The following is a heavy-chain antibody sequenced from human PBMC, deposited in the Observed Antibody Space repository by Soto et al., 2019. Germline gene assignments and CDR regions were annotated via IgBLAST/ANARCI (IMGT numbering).Heavy chain of an antibody. Sequence: GGSLRLSCAASGFTFSNAWMSWVRQAPGKGLEWVSAISGSGGSAYYADSVKGRFTISRDNSKNTLYLQMNSLRAEDTAVYYCAKVPTTRWIYYFDYWGQGTLVTVSS. J-gene: IGHJ4*02. CDR3: AKVPTTRWIYYFDY. CDR1: GFTFSNAW. CDR2: ISGSGGSA. V-gene: IGHV3-23*01. D-gene: IGHD1-1*01.